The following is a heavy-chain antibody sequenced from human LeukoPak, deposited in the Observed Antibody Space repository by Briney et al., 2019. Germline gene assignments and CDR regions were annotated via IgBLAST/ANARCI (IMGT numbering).Heavy chain of an antibody. CDR3: ARVKGGYYMGAFDI. CDR1: GLTFSSYS. D-gene: IGHD3-3*01. V-gene: IGHV3-21*01. Sequence: GGSLRLSCAASGLTFSSYSMNWVRQAPGKGLEWVSSISSSSSYIYYADSVKGRFTISRDNAKNSLYLQMNSLRAEDTAVYYCARVKGGYYMGAFDIWGQGTMVTVSS. CDR2: ISSSSSYI. J-gene: IGHJ3*02.